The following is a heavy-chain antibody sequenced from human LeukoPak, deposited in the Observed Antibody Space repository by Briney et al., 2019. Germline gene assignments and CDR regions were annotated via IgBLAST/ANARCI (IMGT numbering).Heavy chain of an antibody. CDR3: ARDLSGRYAFDI. V-gene: IGHV3-7*01. CDR1: GFTFTDYW. Sequence: PGGSLRLSCAASGFTFTDYWMTWVRQAPGKGLEWVANINLDGSETYYVDSVKGRFTISRDNAKNTLYLQMNSLRDEDTAVYYCARDLSGRYAFDIWGQGTMVTVSS. D-gene: IGHD3-10*01. J-gene: IGHJ3*02. CDR2: INLDGSET.